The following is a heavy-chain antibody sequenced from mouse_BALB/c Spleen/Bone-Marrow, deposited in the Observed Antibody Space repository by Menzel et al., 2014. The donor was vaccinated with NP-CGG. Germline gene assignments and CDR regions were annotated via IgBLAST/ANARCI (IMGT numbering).Heavy chain of an antibody. V-gene: IGHV1-69*02. D-gene: IGHD1-1*01. J-gene: IGHJ4*01. CDR1: GYTFTSYW. CDR3: ARLWSYYYGSSYGAMDH. CDR2: IDPSDSYT. Sequence: QVQLQQSGAELVKPGASVKLSCKASGYTFTSYWMHWVKQRPGQGLEWIGEIDPSDSYTKYNQNFKGKATLTVDESSSAAYIQPRSMTSEDSAVYYCARLWSYYYGSSYGAMDHWGQGTSVTVSS.